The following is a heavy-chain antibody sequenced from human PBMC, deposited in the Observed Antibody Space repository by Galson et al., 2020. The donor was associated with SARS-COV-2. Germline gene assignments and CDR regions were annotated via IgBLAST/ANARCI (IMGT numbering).Heavy chain of an antibody. V-gene: IGHV1-2*02. CDR1: GFNFNDYY. CDR3: AKSLGTGEGMDV. J-gene: IGHJ6*02. D-gene: IGHD7-27*01. Sequence: GESLKISCKASGFNFNDYYIHWVRQAPGQGLQWVGWINPKTGSTGSAQEFQGRLTMTRDTSISTVYMDLSRLTTDDTAVYYCAKSLGTGEGMDVWGRGTPVPVS. CDR2: INPKTGST.